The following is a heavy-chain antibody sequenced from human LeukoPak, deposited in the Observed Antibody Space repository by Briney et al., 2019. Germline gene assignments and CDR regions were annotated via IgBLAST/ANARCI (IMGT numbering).Heavy chain of an antibody. CDR1: GFTFSSYG. D-gene: IGHD3-10*01. CDR2: IRYDGSNK. Sequence: GGSLRLSCAASGFTFSSYGMHWVRQAPGKGLEWVAFIRYDGSNKYYADSVKGRFTISRDNAKNSLYLQMNSLRAEDTAVYYCARDLGAQFDYWGQGTLVTVSS. V-gene: IGHV3-30*02. CDR3: ARDLGAQFDY. J-gene: IGHJ4*02.